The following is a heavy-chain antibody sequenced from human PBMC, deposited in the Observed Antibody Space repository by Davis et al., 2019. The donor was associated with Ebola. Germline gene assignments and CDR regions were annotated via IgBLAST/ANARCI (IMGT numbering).Heavy chain of an antibody. CDR3: ARVRLGPGFFYYYYMDV. J-gene: IGHJ6*03. CDR2: IYYSGST. V-gene: IGHV4-31*03. Sequence: SETLSLTCTVSGGSISSGGYYWSWIRQHPGKGLEWIGYIYYSGSTYYNPSLKSRVTISVDTSKNQFSLKLSSVTAADTAVYYCARVRLGPGFFYYYYMDVWGKGTTVTVSS. D-gene: IGHD3-3*01. CDR1: GGSISSGGYY.